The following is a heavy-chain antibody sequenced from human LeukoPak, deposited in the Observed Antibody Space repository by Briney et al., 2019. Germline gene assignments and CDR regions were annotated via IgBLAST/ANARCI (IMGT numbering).Heavy chain of an antibody. CDR1: GFTFSSYG. CDR2: IWYDGSNK. J-gene: IGHJ3*02. D-gene: IGHD3-10*01. Sequence: PGGSLRLSCAASGFTFSSYGMHWVRQAPGKGLEWVAVIWYDGSNKYYADSVKGRFTISRDNSKNTLYLQMNSLRAEDTAVYYCARAARWFGKSYDAFDIWGQGTMVTVSS. CDR3: ARAARWFGKSYDAFDI. V-gene: IGHV3-33*01.